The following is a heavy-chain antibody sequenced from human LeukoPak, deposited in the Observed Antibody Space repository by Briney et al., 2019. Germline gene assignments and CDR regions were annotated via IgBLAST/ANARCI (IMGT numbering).Heavy chain of an antibody. D-gene: IGHD3-10*01. CDR3: ARWSGGSGSYHLGNYGMDV. CDR1: GGSFSGYY. CDR2: INHSGST. V-gene: IGHV4-34*01. J-gene: IGHJ6*04. Sequence: SETLSLTCAVYGGSFSGYYWSWIRQPPGKGREWIGEINHSGSTNYNPSLKSRVTISVDTSKNQFSLKLSAVTAADTAVYYCARWSGGSGSYHLGNYGMDVWGKGTTVTVSS.